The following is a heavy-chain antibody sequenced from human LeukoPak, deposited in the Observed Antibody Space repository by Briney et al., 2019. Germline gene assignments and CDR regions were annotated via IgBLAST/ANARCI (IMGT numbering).Heavy chain of an antibody. J-gene: IGHJ6*02. CDR3: AKRVAGAMTGMDV. D-gene: IGHD6-13*01. CDR1: GFTFSSFG. V-gene: IGHV3-23*01. Sequence: TGGSLRLSCAASGFTFSSFGMSWVRQAPGKGLEWVSLITSSGGETFHEDSVKGRFTISRDNSKKTLYLEMNSLRGEDTAVYYCAKRVAGAMTGMDVWGQGTTVTVSS. CDR2: ITSSGGET.